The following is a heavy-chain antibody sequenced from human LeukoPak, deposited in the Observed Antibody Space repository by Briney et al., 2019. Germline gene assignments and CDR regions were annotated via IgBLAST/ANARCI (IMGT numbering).Heavy chain of an antibody. CDR2: IDPNSGGT. D-gene: IGHD3-22*01. CDR3: ARVPYDSSGYLGED. CDR1: GYTFTGYY. Sequence: GASVKVSCKASGYTFTGYYMHWVRQAPGQGLEWMGWIDPNSGGTNYAQKFQGRVTMTGDTSITTAYMELSRLRSDDTAVYYCARVPYDSSGYLGEDWGQGTLVTVSS. J-gene: IGHJ4*02. V-gene: IGHV1-2*02.